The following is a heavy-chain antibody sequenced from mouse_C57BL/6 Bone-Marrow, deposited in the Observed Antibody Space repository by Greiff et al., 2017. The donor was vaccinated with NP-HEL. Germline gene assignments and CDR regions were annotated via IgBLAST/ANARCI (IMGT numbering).Heavy chain of an antibody. CDR1: GYTFTDYN. Sequence: EVQLQQSGPELVKPGASVKMSSKASGYTFTDYNMHWVKQSDGKSLGWIGHLNPNNCGTSYNQKFKGKATLTVNKSSSTAYMKLRRLTTEDTAVYYGARKGYFDVWGKGTTVTVSS. J-gene: IGHJ1*03. CDR3: ARKGYFDV. CDR2: LNPNNCGT. V-gene: IGHV1-22*01.